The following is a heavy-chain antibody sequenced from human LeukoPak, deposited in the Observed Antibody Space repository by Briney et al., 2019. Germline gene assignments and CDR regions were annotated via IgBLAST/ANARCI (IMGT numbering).Heavy chain of an antibody. J-gene: IGHJ4*02. CDR1: GCTFTSYW. D-gene: IGHD3-3*01. CDR3: ARGPLGDFWSGEIDY. V-gene: IGHV3-74*01. CDR2: INTDGSST. Sequence: GGSLRLSCAASGCTFTSYWMHWVRQAPGKGLVWVSRINTDGSSTSYADSVKGRFTISRDNAKNTLYLQMNSLRAEDTAVYYCARGPLGDFWSGEIDYWGQGTLVTVSS.